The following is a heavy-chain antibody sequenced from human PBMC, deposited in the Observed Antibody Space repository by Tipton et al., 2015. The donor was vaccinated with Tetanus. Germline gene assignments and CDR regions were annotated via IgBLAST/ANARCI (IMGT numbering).Heavy chain of an antibody. CDR1: GFIFSSYT. D-gene: IGHD6-25*01. CDR3: ASGSALDY. CDR2: ISSTSSYI. J-gene: IGHJ4*02. V-gene: IGHV3-21*01. Sequence: SLRLSCEVSGFIFSSYTMNWVRQAPGKGLEWVSSISSTSSYIYYADSLKGRFTISRDNAKNSLFLQITGLRAEDTAVYYCASGSALDYWGQGALVTVPS.